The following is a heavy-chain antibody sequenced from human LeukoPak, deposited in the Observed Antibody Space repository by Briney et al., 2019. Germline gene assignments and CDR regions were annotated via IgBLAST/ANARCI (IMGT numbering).Heavy chain of an antibody. D-gene: IGHD5-18*01. J-gene: IGHJ4*02. CDR3: AKDLKDVDTAMVDY. CDR2: ISGSGGST. V-gene: IGHV3-23*01. CDR1: GFTFSSYA. Sequence: RGSLRLSCAASGFTFSSYAMSWVRQAPGKGLEWVSAISGSGGSTYYADSVKGRFTISRDNSKNTLYLQMNSLRAEDTAIYYCAKDLKDVDTAMVDYWGQGTLVTVSS.